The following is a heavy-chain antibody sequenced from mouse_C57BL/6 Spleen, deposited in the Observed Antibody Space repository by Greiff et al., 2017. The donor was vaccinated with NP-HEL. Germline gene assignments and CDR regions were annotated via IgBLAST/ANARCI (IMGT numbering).Heavy chain of an antibody. V-gene: IGHV1-64*01. CDR2: IHPNSGST. Sequence: QVQLQQPGAELVKPGASVKLSCKASGYTFTSYWMHWVKQRPGQGLEWIGMIHPNSGSTNYNEKFKSKATLTVDKSSSTAYMQLSSLTSEDSAVYYCARAVSRHWYFDVWGTGTTVTVSS. J-gene: IGHJ1*03. CDR3: ARAVSRHWYFDV. CDR1: GYTFTSYW.